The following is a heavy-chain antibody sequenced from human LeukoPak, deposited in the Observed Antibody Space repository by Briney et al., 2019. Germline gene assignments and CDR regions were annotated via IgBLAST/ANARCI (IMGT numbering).Heavy chain of an antibody. V-gene: IGHV4-39*01. CDR3: ARRWDSSGYSYDY. Sequence: SETLSLTCTVSGGSISSSSDYWAWIRQPPGKGLEWIGSLYHGGSTDYNPSLKSRVTISVDTSKSQFSLKLTSVTAADTAVYYCARRWDSSGYSYDYWGQGTQVTVSS. J-gene: IGHJ4*01. D-gene: IGHD3-22*01. CDR2: LYHGGST. CDR1: GGSISSSSDY.